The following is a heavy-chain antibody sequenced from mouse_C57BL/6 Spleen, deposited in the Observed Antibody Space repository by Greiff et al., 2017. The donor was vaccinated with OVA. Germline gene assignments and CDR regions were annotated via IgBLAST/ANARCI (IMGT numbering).Heavy chain of an antibody. J-gene: IGHJ4*01. CDR1: GYTFTDYE. V-gene: IGHV1-15*01. CDR3: TRDGSSPYYYAMDY. D-gene: IGHD1-1*01. Sequence: QVQLQQSGAELVRPGASVTLSCKASGYTFTDYEMHWVKQTPVHGLEWIGAIDPETGGTAYNQKFKGKAILTADKSSSTAYMELRSLTSEDSAVYYCTRDGSSPYYYAMDYWGQGTSVTVSS. CDR2: IDPETGGT.